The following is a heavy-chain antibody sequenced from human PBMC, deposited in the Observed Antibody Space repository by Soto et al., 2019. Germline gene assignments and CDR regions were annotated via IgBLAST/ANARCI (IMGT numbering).Heavy chain of an antibody. D-gene: IGHD6-19*01. Sequence: QVQLVQSGAEVKKPGSSVKVSCKASGGTFSSYAISWVRQAPGQGLEWMGGIIPIFGTANYAQKFQGRVTITADESTSTAYMELSSLRSEDTAVYYCARVMMGRGWPYYYGMDVWGQGTTVTVSS. CDR1: GGTFSSYA. J-gene: IGHJ6*02. CDR2: IIPIFGTA. CDR3: ARVMMGRGWPYYYGMDV. V-gene: IGHV1-69*12.